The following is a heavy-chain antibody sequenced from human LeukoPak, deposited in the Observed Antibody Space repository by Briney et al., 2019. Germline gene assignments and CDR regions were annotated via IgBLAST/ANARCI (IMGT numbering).Heavy chain of an antibody. D-gene: IGHD1-7*01. Sequence: AGGSLRLSCAASGFTFSIYAMTWVRQAPEKGLEWVSAINDRGDNTYYADSVKGRFTISRDNSKNTVHLQMNSLRAEDTAVYYCAKGYRGNYDYWGQGTLVTVSS. CDR1: GFTFSIYA. CDR3: AKGYRGNYDY. CDR2: INDRGDNT. J-gene: IGHJ4*02. V-gene: IGHV3-23*01.